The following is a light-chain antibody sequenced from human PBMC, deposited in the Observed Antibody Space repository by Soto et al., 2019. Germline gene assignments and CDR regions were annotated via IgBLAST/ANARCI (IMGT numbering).Light chain of an antibody. CDR2: GAS. V-gene: IGKV3-15*01. CDR1: QSVSSN. CDR3: QQYSNWPPIT. J-gene: IGKJ5*01. Sequence: EIVLTQSPGTLSVSPGERATLSCRASQSVSSNLAWYQQKPGQAPRLLIYGASTRAPGIPARFSGSGSGTEFTLTISSLQSEDFAVYYCQQYSNWPPITFGQGTRLEI.